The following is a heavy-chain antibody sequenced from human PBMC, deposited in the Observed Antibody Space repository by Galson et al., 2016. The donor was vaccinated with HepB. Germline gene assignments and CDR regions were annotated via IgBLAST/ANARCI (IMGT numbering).Heavy chain of an antibody. CDR3: VRESPHIAVPVLDD. V-gene: IGHV3-20*04. CDR1: GFTFEDSD. CDR2: LNWNGDVI. J-gene: IGHJ4*02. D-gene: IGHD6-19*01. Sequence: SLRLSCAASGFTFEDSDISWVRQVPGKGLEWVSGLNWNGDVIGYTDSVKGRFWISRDNVKRYLYLQMNSLRAEDTALYYCVRESPHIAVPVLDDWGQGTLVTVSS.